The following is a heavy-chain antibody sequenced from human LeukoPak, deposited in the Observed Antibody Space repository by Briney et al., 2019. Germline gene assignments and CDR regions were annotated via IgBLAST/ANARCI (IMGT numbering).Heavy chain of an antibody. V-gene: IGHV3-48*01. J-gene: IGHJ4*02. CDR2: ITNSGNSK. D-gene: IGHD3-3*01. CDR1: EFTFSSYS. Sequence: SGGSLRLSCAASEFTFSSYSMNWVRQAPGKGLEWVSYITNSGNSKSYADSVKGRFTISRDNTKNSLYLQMNGLRAEDTAVHYCARGPYFWSGYRYWGQGTLVTVSS. CDR3: ARGPYFWSGYRY.